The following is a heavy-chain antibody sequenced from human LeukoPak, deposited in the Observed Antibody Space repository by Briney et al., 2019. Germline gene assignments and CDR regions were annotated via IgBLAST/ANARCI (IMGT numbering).Heavy chain of an antibody. J-gene: IGHJ4*02. CDR2: ISGSGGST. V-gene: IGHV3-23*01. CDR3: AKDRSCTNDICHGDFDY. CDR1: GFTFSSYA. Sequence: PGGSLRLSCAASGFTFSSYAVSWVRHVPGKGLEWVSSISGSGGSTYSADSVKGRFTISRDNSKNTLYLQMNSLRAEDTALYYCAKDRSCTNDICHGDFDYWGQGTLVTVSS. D-gene: IGHD2-8*01.